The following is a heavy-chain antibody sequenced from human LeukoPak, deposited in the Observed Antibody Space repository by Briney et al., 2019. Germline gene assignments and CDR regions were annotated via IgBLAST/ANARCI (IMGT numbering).Heavy chain of an antibody. V-gene: IGHV4-39*07. CDR3: ARDASGSHWFDY. J-gene: IGHJ4*02. Sequence: PSETLSLTCTVSGGSISSSSYYWGWIRQPPGKGLEWFGSIYYSGSTYYNPSLKSRVTISRDTSKNQFSLNLSSVNPADTAVYYCARDASGSHWFDYWGQGMLVIVSS. CDR2: IYYSGST. D-gene: IGHD1-26*01. CDR1: GGSISSSSYY.